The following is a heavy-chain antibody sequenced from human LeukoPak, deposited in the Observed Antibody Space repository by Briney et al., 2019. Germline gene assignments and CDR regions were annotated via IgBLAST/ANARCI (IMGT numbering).Heavy chain of an antibody. Sequence: GASVKVSCKASGYTFTGYYMHWVRQAPGQGLEWMGWINPNSGGTNYAQKFQGRVTMTRDTSISTAYMELSSLTSDDTAVYYCAREKPHGSGSYSPDAKDGMDVWGQGTTVTVSS. J-gene: IGHJ6*02. CDR1: GYTFTGYY. CDR2: INPNSGGT. V-gene: IGHV1-2*02. D-gene: IGHD3-10*01. CDR3: AREKPHGSGSYSPDAKDGMDV.